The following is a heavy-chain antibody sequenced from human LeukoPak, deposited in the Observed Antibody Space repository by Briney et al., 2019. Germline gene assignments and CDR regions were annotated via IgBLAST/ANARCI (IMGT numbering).Heavy chain of an antibody. CDR3: AKNPYEYYFDY. Sequence: GASVKVSCKASGYTLTDYYIHWLRQAPGQGLEWMGWINPNSGDTNYAQKFQGRVTMTKDTSISTAYMELSRLTSDDTAVYYCAKNPYEYYFDYWGQGTLVTVSS. V-gene: IGHV1-2*02. J-gene: IGHJ4*02. CDR1: GYTLTDYY. CDR2: INPNSGDT. D-gene: IGHD5-12*01.